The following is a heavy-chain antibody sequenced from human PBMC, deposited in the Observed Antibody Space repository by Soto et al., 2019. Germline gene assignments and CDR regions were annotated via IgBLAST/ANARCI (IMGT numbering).Heavy chain of an antibody. Sequence: GGSLRLSCAASGFTFFSYGMHWVRRAPGKGLEWVAVISYDGSNKYYGDSVKGRFTISRDNSKNTLYLQMNSLRVDDTAVYYCAKDRAGDIYVAARSGLDYWGQGTLVTVSS. CDR3: AKDRAGDIYVAARSGLDY. CDR2: ISYDGSNK. D-gene: IGHD3-3*01. J-gene: IGHJ4*02. V-gene: IGHV3-30*18. CDR1: GFTFFSYG.